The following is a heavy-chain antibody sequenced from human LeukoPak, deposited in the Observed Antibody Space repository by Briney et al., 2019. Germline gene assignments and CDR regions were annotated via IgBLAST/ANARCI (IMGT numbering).Heavy chain of an antibody. CDR3: ARDVVVVPAAIHYGMDV. CDR2: IYTSGST. Sequence: SETLSLTCTVSGGSISSYYWSWIRQPAGKGLEWIGRIYTSGSTNYNPSLKSRVTISVDTSKNQFSLNLSSVTAADTAVYYCARDVVVVPAAIHYGMDVWGQGTTVTVSS. CDR1: GGSISSYY. J-gene: IGHJ6*02. V-gene: IGHV4-4*07. D-gene: IGHD2-2*01.